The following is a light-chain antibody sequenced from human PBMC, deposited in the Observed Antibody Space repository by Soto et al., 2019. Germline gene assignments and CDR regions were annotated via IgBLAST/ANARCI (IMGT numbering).Light chain of an antibody. J-gene: IGKJ4*01. CDR1: QSVSSD. Sequence: EIVMTQSPATLSVSPGARATLSCRASQSVSSDLAWYQQKPGQAPRLLIYGTSTRATGIPARFSASGSGTEFTLTIGSLQPEDFATYYCQQLNSYPLTFGGGTKVDIK. CDR3: QQLNSYPLT. CDR2: GTS. V-gene: IGKV3-15*01.